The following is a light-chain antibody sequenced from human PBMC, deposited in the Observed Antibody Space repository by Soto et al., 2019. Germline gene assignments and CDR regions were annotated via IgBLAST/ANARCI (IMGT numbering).Light chain of an antibody. Sequence: EIVLAQSPGTLSLSPGERATLSCRASQSVGSNYLAWYQQKPAPPPRILIFGASGRATGIPDRFSGSGSGTDFTLTISRLEPEDFAVYYCQQYGSLSWTFGQGTKVDIK. CDR3: QQYGSLSWT. CDR2: GAS. V-gene: IGKV3-20*01. J-gene: IGKJ1*01. CDR1: QSVGSNY.